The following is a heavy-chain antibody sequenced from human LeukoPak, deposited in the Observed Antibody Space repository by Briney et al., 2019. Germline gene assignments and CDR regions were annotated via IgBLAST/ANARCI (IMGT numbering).Heavy chain of an antibody. D-gene: IGHD3-10*01. CDR3: AKQTITMVRGVVGEGLDY. CDR2: IWCDGSNK. V-gene: IGHV3-33*06. J-gene: IGHJ4*02. CDR1: GFTFSSYG. Sequence: GGSLRLSCAASGFTFSSYGMHWVRQAPGKGLEWVAVIWCDGSNKYYADSVKGRFTISRDNSKNTLYLQMNSLRAEDTAVYYCAKQTITMVRGVVGEGLDYWGQGTLVTVSS.